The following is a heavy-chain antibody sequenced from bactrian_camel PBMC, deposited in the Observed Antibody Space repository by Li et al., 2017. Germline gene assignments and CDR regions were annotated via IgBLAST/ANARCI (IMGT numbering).Heavy chain of an antibody. J-gene: IGHJ4*01. Sequence: VQLVESGGGSVQTGGSLRLSCEVSGYHYTRYCFAWFRQAPGKEREGIAQMYSGESSTYYADSVKGRFTISHDNAKRTLYLQMNSLKPEDTAMYYCAALSPIMASSCLRLGDRLAGYWGQGTQVTVS. CDR2: MYSGESST. V-gene: IGHV3S1*01. D-gene: IGHD1*01. CDR1: GYHYTRYC. CDR3: AALSPIMASSCLRLGDRLAGY.